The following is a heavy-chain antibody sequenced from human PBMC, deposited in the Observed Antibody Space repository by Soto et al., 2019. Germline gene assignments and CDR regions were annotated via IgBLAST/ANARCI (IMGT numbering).Heavy chain of an antibody. D-gene: IGHD5-12*01. J-gene: IGHJ4*02. CDR3: AREGSYSAYNFAHGIQLWSFDF. CDR1: GGSINTFY. Sequence: SETLSLTCSVPGGSINTFYWSWVRQPAGKGLEWIGRIFSSGSTSFNRSRESRVAMSVDTSKNHFSLNLSSVTAADMAVYYCAREGSYSAYNFAHGIQLWSFDFWGQGALVTVSS. CDR2: IFSSGST. V-gene: IGHV4-4*07.